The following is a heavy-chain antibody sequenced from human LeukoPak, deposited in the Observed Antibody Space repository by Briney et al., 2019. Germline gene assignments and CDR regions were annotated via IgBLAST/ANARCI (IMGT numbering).Heavy chain of an antibody. CDR3: AKSPFGSGSYYLDY. J-gene: IGHJ4*02. D-gene: IGHD3-10*01. CDR1: GCTFSSYG. V-gene: IGHV3-30*02. CDR2: IRYDGSNK. Sequence: SGGSLRLSCAASGCTFSSYGMHWVRQAPGKGLEWVAFIRYDGSNKYYADSVKGRFTISRDNSKNTLYLQMNSLRAEDTAVYYCAKSPFGSGSYYLDYWGQGTLVTVSS.